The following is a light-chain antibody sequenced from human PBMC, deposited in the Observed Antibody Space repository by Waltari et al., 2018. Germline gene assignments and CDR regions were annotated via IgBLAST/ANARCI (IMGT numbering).Light chain of an antibody. CDR3: QQYYNLVPRT. V-gene: IGKV1-33*01. CDR2: EAS. CDR1: QEISNY. J-gene: IGKJ2*01. Sequence: QMTQHPSPLSASVGDTVTITCQASQEISNYLNWYQQKPGKAPKLLIYEASSLETGVPPRFSGTGSWTDLTRTITSLQSEDIGSYSFQQYYNLVPRTFGQRTKLEI.